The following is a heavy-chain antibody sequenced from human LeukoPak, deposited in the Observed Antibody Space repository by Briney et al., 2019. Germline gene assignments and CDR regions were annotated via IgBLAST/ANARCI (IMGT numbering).Heavy chain of an antibody. D-gene: IGHD3-16*02. J-gene: IGHJ4*02. Sequence: SETLSLTCAVYGGSFSSYYWSWIRQPPGKGLEWIGYIYYSGSTNYNPSLKSRVTISVDTSKNQFSLKLSSVTAADTAVYYCARSGSYRYFLDYWGQGTLVTVSS. V-gene: IGHV4-59*01. CDR3: ARSGSYRYFLDY. CDR2: IYYSGST. CDR1: GGSFSSYY.